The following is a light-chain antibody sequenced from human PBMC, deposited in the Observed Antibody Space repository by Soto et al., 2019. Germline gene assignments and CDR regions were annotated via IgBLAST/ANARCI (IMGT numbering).Light chain of an antibody. CDR3: SSYAGGNNFVV. J-gene: IGLJ2*01. CDR1: SRDVGGYNF. Sequence: QSVLTQPPSASGSPGQSVTISCTGTSRDVGGYNFVAWYQQHPGKAPKLMIYEVYKRPSGVPNRFSGFKSGNTASLTVSGLQAEDEADYYCSSYAGGNNFVVFGGGTKL. V-gene: IGLV2-8*01. CDR2: EVY.